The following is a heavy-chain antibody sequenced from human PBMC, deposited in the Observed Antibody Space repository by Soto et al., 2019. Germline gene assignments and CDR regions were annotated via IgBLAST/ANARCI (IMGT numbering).Heavy chain of an antibody. Sequence: PGGSLKLSSAASGFTFSNYARSWVRQAPGKGLEWVSTISGSGGNTYYADSVKGRFTISRDSSKNTLYLQMNSLRAEDTAVYYCAKDRVVRGVAGAFDIWGQGTMVTVSS. CDR2: ISGSGGNT. J-gene: IGHJ3*02. CDR1: GFTFSNYA. CDR3: AKDRVVRGVAGAFDI. V-gene: IGHV3-23*01. D-gene: IGHD3-10*01.